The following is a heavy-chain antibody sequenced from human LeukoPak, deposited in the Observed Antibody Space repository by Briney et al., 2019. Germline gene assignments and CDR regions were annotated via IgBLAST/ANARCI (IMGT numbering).Heavy chain of an antibody. CDR2: ISWNSGSI. Sequence: GRSLRLSCAASGFTFDDYAMHWVRQAPGKGLEWVSGISWNSGSIGYADSVKGRFTISRDNAKNSLYLQMNSLRAEDMALYYCAKDSGGSYYYLDYLGQGTLVNVPS. CDR1: GFTFDDYA. D-gene: IGHD1-26*01. V-gene: IGHV3-9*03. CDR3: AKDSGGSYYYLDY. J-gene: IGHJ4*02.